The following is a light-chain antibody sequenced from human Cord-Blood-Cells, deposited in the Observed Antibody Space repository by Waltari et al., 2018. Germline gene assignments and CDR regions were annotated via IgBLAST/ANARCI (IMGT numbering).Light chain of an antibody. J-gene: IGLJ1*01. CDR2: EVS. V-gene: IGLV2-8*01. Sequence: QSALTQPPSASGSHGQSVTISCTGTSRDVGGFNYVSWYQQHPGKAPKLMIYEVSKRPSGVPDRFSGSKSGNTASLTVSGLQAEDEADYYCSSYAGSNNFVFGTGTKVTVL. CDR1: SRDVGGFNY. CDR3: SSYAGSNNFV.